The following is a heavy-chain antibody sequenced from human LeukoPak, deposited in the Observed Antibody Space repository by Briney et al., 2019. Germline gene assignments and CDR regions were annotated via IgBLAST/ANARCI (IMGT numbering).Heavy chain of an antibody. V-gene: IGHV4-59*01. Sequence: SETLSLTCTVSGGSISGFYWDWIRQPPGKGLEWLGYIYYTGLTNYNPSLGTRITMSVDTSKNQFSLKLSSVTAADTAVYYCGRWNEGWDHLGQGTMVTVSS. J-gene: IGHJ4*02. CDR2: IYYTGLT. CDR3: GRWNEGWDH. D-gene: IGHD1-1*01. CDR1: GGSISGFY.